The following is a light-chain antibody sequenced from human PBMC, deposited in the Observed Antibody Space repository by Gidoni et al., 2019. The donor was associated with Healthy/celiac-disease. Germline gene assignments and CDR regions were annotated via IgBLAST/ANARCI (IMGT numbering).Light chain of an antibody. CDR1: QSLSSW. CDR3: QQYNSYSL. Sequence: DIQMTQSPSTLSASVGDRVTITCRASQSLSSWLAWYQQKPGKAPKLLIYKASSLESGVPSRFSGSGSGTEFTLTISSLQPDDFATYYCQQYNSYSLFGGGTKVEIK. CDR2: KAS. V-gene: IGKV1-5*03. J-gene: IGKJ4*01.